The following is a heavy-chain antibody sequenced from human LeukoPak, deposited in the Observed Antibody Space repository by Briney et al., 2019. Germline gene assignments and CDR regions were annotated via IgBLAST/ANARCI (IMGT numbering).Heavy chain of an antibody. CDR1: GFTFDDYA. CDR3: ASSKVMDYGAHTWALDI. J-gene: IGHJ3*02. CDR2: IKQDGSEK. D-gene: IGHD4-17*01. Sequence: PGGSLRLSCAASGFTFDDYAMHWVRQAPGKGLEWVANIKQDGSEKYYVDSVKGRFTISRDNAKNSLYLQMNSLRAEDTAVYYCASSKVMDYGAHTWALDIWGQGTMVTVSS. V-gene: IGHV3-7*01.